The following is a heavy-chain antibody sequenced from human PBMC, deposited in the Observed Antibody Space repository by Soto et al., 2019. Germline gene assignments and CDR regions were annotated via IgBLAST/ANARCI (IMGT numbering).Heavy chain of an antibody. J-gene: IGHJ4*02. CDR1: GGSFSNNY. V-gene: IGHV4-34*01. CDR3: ATSLWFEKQPEI. D-gene: IGHD3-10*01. CDR2: ISPSGTT. Sequence: SETLSLTCAVYGGSFSNNYWTWFRQPPGKGLEWIGEISPSGTTKYIPSLKSRGTISVDTSRKQFFLKVTSVSAADTAVYYCATSLWFEKQPEIWGPGTLVTVYS.